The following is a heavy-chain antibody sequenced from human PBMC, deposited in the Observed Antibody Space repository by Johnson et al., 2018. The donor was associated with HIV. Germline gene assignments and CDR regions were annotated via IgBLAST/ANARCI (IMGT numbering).Heavy chain of an antibody. CDR3: ARDRGYWDAFDV. Sequence: VQLVESGGGVVRPGGSLRLSCAASGFSFDDYGMSWVRQAPGKGLEWVAYISSSGGTIYYADSVKGRFSISRDNAKNSLYLQMNSLRAEDTDVYYCARDRGYWDAFDVWGQGTMVTVSS. CDR2: ISSSGGTI. V-gene: IGHV3-48*04. D-gene: IGHD3-22*01. CDR1: GFSFDDYG. J-gene: IGHJ3*01.